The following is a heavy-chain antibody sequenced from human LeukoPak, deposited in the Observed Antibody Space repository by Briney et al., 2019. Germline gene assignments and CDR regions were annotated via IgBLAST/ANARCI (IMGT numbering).Heavy chain of an antibody. CDR3: ARDYGYCRGNTCYASFDY. D-gene: IGHD2-2*01. CDR1: GFTFSGYG. CDR2: ISNGNTE. Sequence: GGFLRLSCAASGFTFSGYGINWVRLAPGKGLGWVSLISNGNTEHYADSVKGRFTVSRDNASNSAYLQMNSLRDEDTAMYYCARDYGYCRGNTCYASFDYWGHGTLVTVSS. V-gene: IGHV3-48*02. J-gene: IGHJ4*01.